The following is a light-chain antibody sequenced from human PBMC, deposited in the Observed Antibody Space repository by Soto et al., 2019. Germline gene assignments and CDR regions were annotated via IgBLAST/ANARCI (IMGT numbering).Light chain of an antibody. J-gene: IGLJ3*02. CDR3: LLTYRGPWV. CDR2: DTS. Sequence: QAVVTQEASLSVSPGGTFTLTCASSTGAVTSGHHPYWFQQKPGKAPRILIYDTSNKHSWTPARFSGSLLGGQAALTLSGAQTEDEAEYYCLLTYRGPWVFGGGTRVTVL. CDR1: TGAVTSGHH. V-gene: IGLV7-46*01.